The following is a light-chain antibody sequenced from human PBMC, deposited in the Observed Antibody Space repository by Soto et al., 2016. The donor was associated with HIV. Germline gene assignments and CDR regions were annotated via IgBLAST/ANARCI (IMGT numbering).Light chain of an antibody. V-gene: IGKV1-8*01. CDR1: QGIRSY. Sequence: VTITCRASQGIRSYLAWYQQKPGKVPKLLIYAASTLQSGVPSRFSGSGSGTDFALTISCLQSEDFATYYCQQTHSFPFTFGPGTKVEIK. J-gene: IGKJ3*01. CDR2: AAS. CDR3: QQTHSFPFT.